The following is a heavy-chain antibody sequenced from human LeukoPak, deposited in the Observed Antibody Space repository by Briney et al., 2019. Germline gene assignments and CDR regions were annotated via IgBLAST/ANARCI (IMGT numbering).Heavy chain of an antibody. CDR1: GYSFTNNW. J-gene: IGHJ5*02. CDR3: VRSPACSSGTCYPNWFDP. V-gene: IGHV5-51*01. CDR2: TDPGDSNT. Sequence: KDGESLKISCKGSGYSFTNNWIGWVRQMPGKGLEWMGVTDPGDSNTRYSPSFQGQVTISADKSISSAYLQWSSLKASDTAMYYCVRSPACSSGTCYPNWFDPWGQGTLVTVSS. D-gene: IGHD2-15*01.